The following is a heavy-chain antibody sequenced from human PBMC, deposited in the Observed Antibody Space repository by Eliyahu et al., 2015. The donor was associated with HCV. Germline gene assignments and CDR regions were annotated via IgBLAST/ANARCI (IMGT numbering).Heavy chain of an antibody. J-gene: IGHJ6*02. CDR3: AKSVYGDYAYYYYGMDV. Sequence: QVQLVESGGGVVQPGRSLGLSCAASXFXFSSYGXHWVRQAPGKGLEWVAVISYDGSNKYYADSVKGRFTISRDNSKNTLYLQMNSLRAEDTAVYYCAKSVYGDYAYYYYGMDVWGQGTTVTVSS. CDR1: XFXFSSYG. D-gene: IGHD4-17*01. V-gene: IGHV3-30*18. CDR2: ISYDGSNK.